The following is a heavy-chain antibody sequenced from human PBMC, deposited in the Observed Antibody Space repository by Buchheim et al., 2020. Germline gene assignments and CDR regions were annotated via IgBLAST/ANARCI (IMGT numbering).Heavy chain of an antibody. D-gene: IGHD6-13*01. CDR1: GFSFISYW. CDR2: FHPSDSDA. CDR3: VRHLAADDAFEI. Sequence: EVQLVQSGAEVKKPGESLRISCKGSGFSFISYWIGWVRQTPGKGLEWMGIFHPSDSDARYSPSFQGQVTFSADKSVSTAYLQWSSLRAADTAIYYCVRHLAADDAFEIWGQGT. J-gene: IGHJ3*02. V-gene: IGHV5-51*01.